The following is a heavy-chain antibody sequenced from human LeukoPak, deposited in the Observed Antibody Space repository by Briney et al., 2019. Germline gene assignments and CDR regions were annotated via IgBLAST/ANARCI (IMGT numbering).Heavy chain of an antibody. V-gene: IGHV4-59*01. CDR2: TSDIGSI. CDR3: ARGVCIAAAQYGY. Sequence: KSSETLSLTCTVSGGSISSYYWSWIRQPPGKGLEWIAYTSDIGSINYNPSLKSRVTISVDTSKSQFSLKLSSVTAADTAVYYCARGVCIAAAQYGYWGQGTLVTVSS. CDR1: GGSISSYY. D-gene: IGHD6-13*01. J-gene: IGHJ4*02.